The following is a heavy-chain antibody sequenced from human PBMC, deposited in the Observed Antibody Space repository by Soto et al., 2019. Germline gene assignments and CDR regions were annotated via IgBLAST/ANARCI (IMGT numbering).Heavy chain of an antibody. J-gene: IGHJ4*02. CDR1: GGSISSSSYY. CDR3: ARHDTYSTFFDY. V-gene: IGHV4-39*01. CDR2: IYYSGST. Sequence: SETLSLTCTVSGGSISSSSYYWGWIRQPPGKGLEWIGSIYYSGSTYYNPSLKSRVTISVDTSKNQFSLKLSSVTAADTAVYYCARHDTYSTFFDYWGQVTLVSVSS. D-gene: IGHD2-15*01.